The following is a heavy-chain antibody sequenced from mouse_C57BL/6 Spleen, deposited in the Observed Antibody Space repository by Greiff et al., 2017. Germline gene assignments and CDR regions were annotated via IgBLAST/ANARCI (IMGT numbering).Heavy chain of an antibody. D-gene: IGHD2-1*01. CDR2: ISTGGRYT. Sequence: EVQGVESGGDLVKPGGSLKLSCAAPGFTFSSYGMSWVRQTPDKRLEWVATISTGGRYTYYPDSVKGRFTISRDNAKNALYLQMSSLKSEDTAMYYSARPPFYYCNYYAMDYWGQGSSVTVSS. J-gene: IGHJ4*01. V-gene: IGHV5-6*01. CDR1: GFTFSSYG. CDR3: ARPPFYYCNYYAMDY.